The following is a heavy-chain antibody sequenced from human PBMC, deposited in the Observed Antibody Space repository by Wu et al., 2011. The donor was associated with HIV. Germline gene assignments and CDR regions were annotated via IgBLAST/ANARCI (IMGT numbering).Heavy chain of an antibody. V-gene: IGHV1-69*14. J-gene: IGHJ6*01. CDR3: ARSAYSSSRWNHYYGLDV. CDR2: IIPIFGTA. D-gene: IGHD6-13*01. CDR1: GGTFSSYA. Sequence: QVQLVQSGAEVKKPGSSVKVSCKASGGTFSSYAISWVRQAPGQGLEWMGRIIPIFGTANNAQRFQGRVTMTADKSTSTASMELSSLRSEDTAVYYCARSAYSSSRWNHYYGLDVWGQGTTVTVSS.